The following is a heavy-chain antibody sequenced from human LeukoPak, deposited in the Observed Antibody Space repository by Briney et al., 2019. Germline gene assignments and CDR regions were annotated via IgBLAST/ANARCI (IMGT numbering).Heavy chain of an antibody. CDR3: AKDGVVLSSGFDH. Sequence: GGSLRLSCAASGFTFSSYAMSWVRQAPGKGLEWVSAISCSGGSTYYADSVKGRFTISRDNSKNTLYLQMNSLRAEDTAVYYCAKDGVVLSSGFDHWGQGTLVTVSS. D-gene: IGHD3-3*01. V-gene: IGHV3-23*01. CDR1: GFTFSSYA. CDR2: ISCSGGST. J-gene: IGHJ4*02.